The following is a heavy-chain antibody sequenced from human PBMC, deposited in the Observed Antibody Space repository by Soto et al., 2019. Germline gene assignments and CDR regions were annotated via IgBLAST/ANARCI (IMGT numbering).Heavy chain of an antibody. Sequence: ESRSLTWADDGGSLSGRYCALIRQSPGKGLEWIGEINHSGSTNQNPSLKSRVTISVDTSKNQFSLKLKSVTAADTAVYYCARGITMILVVQGDAPDKYYFDSWGQGTQVTVSS. CDR3: ARGITMILVVQGDAPDKYYFDS. D-gene: IGHD3-22*01. CDR1: GGSLSGRY. J-gene: IGHJ4*02. CDR2: INHSGST. V-gene: IGHV4-34*01.